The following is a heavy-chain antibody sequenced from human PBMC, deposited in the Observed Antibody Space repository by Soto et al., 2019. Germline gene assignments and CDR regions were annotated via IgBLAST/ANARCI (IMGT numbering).Heavy chain of an antibody. D-gene: IGHD6-13*01. V-gene: IGHV3-23*01. J-gene: IGHJ4*02. CDR1: GFTFSSYA. CDR3: ANIPPQRLRQQL. Sequence: PGESLKISCAASGFTFSSYAMSWVRQAPGKGLEWVSAISGSGGSTYYADSVKGRFTISRDNSKNTLYLQMNSLRAEDTAVYYCANIPPQRLRQQLWGQGTQVTVSS. CDR2: ISGSGGST.